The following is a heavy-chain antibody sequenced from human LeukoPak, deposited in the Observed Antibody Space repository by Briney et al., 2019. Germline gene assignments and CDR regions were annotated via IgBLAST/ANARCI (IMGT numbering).Heavy chain of an antibody. CDR3: AGVNPDNGWSTVY. CDR1: GFNFTNYA. J-gene: IGHJ4*02. D-gene: IGHD6-19*01. V-gene: IGHV3-23*01. Sequence: GGSLRLSCAASGFNFTNYAMSWVRQAPAKGLEWVSALSGRGSNTYYADSVKGRFTISRDNSKNTVYLQMNSLRDEDTAVYYCAGVNPDNGWSTVYWGQGALVTVSS. CDR2: LSGRGSNT.